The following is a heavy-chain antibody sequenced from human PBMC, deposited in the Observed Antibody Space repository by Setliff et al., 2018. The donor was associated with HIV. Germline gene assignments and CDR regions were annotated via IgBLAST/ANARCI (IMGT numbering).Heavy chain of an antibody. CDR2: IYPTDSHT. Sequence: GADLKISCKGSGYSFTSYWIGWVRQMPGKGLEGVGVIYPTDSHTTYSPSFHGRVTISVDMSISPAYLQWSSLKASDTAIYFCARGAVSVDFWGQGTLVTVSS. CDR3: ARGAVSVDF. D-gene: IGHD4-4*01. V-gene: IGHV5-51*01. J-gene: IGHJ4*02. CDR1: GYSFTSYW.